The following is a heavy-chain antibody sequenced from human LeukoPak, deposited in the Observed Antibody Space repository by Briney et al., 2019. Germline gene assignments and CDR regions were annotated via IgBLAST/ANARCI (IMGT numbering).Heavy chain of an antibody. J-gene: IGHJ4*02. D-gene: IGHD2-8*01. CDR2: ISLNNGNT. CDR1: GYTFRDYG. CDR3: AGVRNGVLFDH. V-gene: IGHV1-18*01. Sequence: ASVKVSCKASGYTFRDYGISWVRQAPGQGLEWMGWISLNNGNTNFAEALQGRVTITTDTSTTTPYMELTNLTSVDTAVYYCAGVRNGVLFDHWGQGTLVIVSA.